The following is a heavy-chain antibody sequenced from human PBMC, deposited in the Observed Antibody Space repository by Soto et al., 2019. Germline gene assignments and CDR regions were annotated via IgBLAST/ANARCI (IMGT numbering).Heavy chain of an antibody. Sequence: SETLSLTCTVSGGSISSSSYYWGWIRQPPGKGLEWIGSIYYSGSTYYNPSLKSRVTISVDTSKNQFSLKLSSVTAADTDVYYCASSGWWYFDYWGQGTLVTV. D-gene: IGHD6-19*01. CDR2: IYYSGST. CDR3: ASSGWWYFDY. CDR1: GGSISSSSYY. J-gene: IGHJ4*02. V-gene: IGHV4-39*01.